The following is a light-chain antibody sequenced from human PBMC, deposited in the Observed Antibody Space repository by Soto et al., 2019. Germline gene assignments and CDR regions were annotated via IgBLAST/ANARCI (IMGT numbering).Light chain of an antibody. CDR1: SSDVGNYNY. V-gene: IGLV2-14*01. CDR3: SSYSSTKTRV. Sequence: QSVLTQPASVSGSPGQSITISCTGTSSDVGNYNYVSWYQHHPGKAPKVMIYEARNRPSGVSNRFSGSKSGNTASLTISGLQAEDEADYYCSSYSSTKTRVFGTGTKVTVL. CDR2: EAR. J-gene: IGLJ1*01.